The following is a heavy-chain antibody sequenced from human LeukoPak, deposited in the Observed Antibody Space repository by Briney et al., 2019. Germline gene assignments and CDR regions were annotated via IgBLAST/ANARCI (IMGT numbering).Heavy chain of an antibody. Sequence: MPSETLSLTCTVSDGSISSYYWSWIRQPPGEGLEWIRYIYYTGSTNYNPSLKSRVTMSVDTSKNQFSLKLGSVTTADTAVYYCARQIYGSGSYYPLDYWGQGILVTVSS. J-gene: IGHJ4*02. D-gene: IGHD3-10*01. CDR3: ARQIYGSGSYYPLDY. V-gene: IGHV4-59*01. CDR1: DGSISSYY. CDR2: IYYTGST.